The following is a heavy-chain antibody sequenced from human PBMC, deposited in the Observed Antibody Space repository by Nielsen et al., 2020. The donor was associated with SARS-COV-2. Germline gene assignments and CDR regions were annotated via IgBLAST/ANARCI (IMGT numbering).Heavy chain of an antibody. V-gene: IGHV3-21*01. J-gene: IGHJ4*02. CDR1: GFTFSSYS. CDR2: ISSSSSYI. Sequence: GESLKISCAASGFTFSSYSMNWVRQAPGKGLEWVSSISSSSSYIYYADSVKGRFTISRDNAKNSLYLQMNSLRAKDTAVYYCARDHSSGWYFYDYWGQGTLVTVSS. D-gene: IGHD6-19*01. CDR3: ARDHSSGWYFYDY.